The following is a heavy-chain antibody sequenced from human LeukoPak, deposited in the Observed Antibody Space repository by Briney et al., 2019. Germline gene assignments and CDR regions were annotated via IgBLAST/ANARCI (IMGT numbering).Heavy chain of an antibody. D-gene: IGHD3-3*01. V-gene: IGHV3-21*01. Sequence: GGSLRLSCAASGFTFSSYSMNWVRQAPGKGLEWVSSISSSSSYIYYADSVKGRFAISRDNAKNSLYLQMNSLRAEDTAVYYCARDFYLEWLYFDYWGQGTLVTVSS. J-gene: IGHJ4*02. CDR1: GFTFSSYS. CDR2: ISSSSSYI. CDR3: ARDFYLEWLYFDY.